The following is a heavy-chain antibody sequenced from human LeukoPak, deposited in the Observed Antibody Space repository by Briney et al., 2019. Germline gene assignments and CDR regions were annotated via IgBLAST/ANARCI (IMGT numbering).Heavy chain of an antibody. CDR1: GFTFTDYY. J-gene: IGHJ3*02. D-gene: IGHD2-2*01. Sequence: KSGGSLRLSCAASGFTFTDYYMSWIRQAPGKGLEWLSYISGSGTITYYGDSVKGRFTISRDNAKNSQYLQMNSLRAEDTAVYYCARPRYCSSTSCYEDAFDIWGQGTMVTVSS. CDR2: ISGSGTIT. CDR3: ARPRYCSSTSCYEDAFDI. V-gene: IGHV3-11*04.